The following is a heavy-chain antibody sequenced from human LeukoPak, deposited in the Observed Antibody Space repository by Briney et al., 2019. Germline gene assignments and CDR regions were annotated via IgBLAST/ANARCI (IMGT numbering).Heavy chain of an antibody. D-gene: IGHD3-22*01. Sequence: GGSLRLSCAASGFTVSNNYMSWVRQAPGKGLEWVSLIYSGGNTDYADSVRGRFSISRDNSKNTLYLQMNSLRAEDTAIYYCAVYSSLDYWSQGTLVTVSS. CDR1: GFTVSNNY. V-gene: IGHV3-53*01. J-gene: IGHJ4*02. CDR3: AVYSSLDY. CDR2: IYSGGNT.